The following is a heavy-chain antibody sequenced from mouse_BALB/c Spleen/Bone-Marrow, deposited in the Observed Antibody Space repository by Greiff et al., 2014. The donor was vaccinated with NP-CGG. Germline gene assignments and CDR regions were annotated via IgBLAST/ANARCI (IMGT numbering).Heavy chain of an antibody. V-gene: IGHV14-3*02. CDR2: FDPANGNT. J-gene: IGHJ3*01. D-gene: IGHD1-1*01. Sequence: EVKLQESGAELVKPGASVKLSCTASGFNIKDTYMHWVKQRPEQGLEWIGRFDPANGNTKYDPKFQGKATITADTSSNAAYLRLSCLASEDTAVYYCASYYYGSSSFAYWGQGTLVTVSA. CDR3: ASYYYGSSSFAY. CDR1: GFNIKDTY.